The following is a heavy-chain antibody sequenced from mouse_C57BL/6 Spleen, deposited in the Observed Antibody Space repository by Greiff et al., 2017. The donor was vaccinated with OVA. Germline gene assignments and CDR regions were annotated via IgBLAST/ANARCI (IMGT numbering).Heavy chain of an antibody. D-gene: IGHD2-4*01. J-gene: IGHJ1*03. CDR3: ASLGDYEGYFDV. V-gene: IGHV1-26*01. CDR1: GYTFTDYY. Sequence: EVQLQQSGPELVKPGASVKISCKASGYTFTDYYMNWVKQSHGKSLEWIGDINPNNGGTSYNQKFKGKATLTVDKSSSTAYMELRSLTSEDSAVYYCASLGDYEGYFDVWGTGTTVTVSS. CDR2: INPNNGGT.